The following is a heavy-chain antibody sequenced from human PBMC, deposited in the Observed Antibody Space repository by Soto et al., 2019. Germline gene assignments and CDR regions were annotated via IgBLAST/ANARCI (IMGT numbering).Heavy chain of an antibody. V-gene: IGHV4-59*08. Sequence: PSETLSLTCTVSGCSFSPNYWSWIRQPPGRGLEWVGYIYYGGSTSYNPSLKSRVTISVDTSKNQFSLKLNSMTAADTAVYYCARHNYGSGSTYFDYWGQGTLVTVSS. CDR2: IYYGGST. J-gene: IGHJ4*02. CDR1: GCSFSPNY. D-gene: IGHD3-10*01. CDR3: ARHNYGSGSTYFDY.